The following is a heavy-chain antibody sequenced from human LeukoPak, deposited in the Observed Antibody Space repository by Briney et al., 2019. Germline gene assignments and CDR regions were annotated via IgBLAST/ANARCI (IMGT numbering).Heavy chain of an antibody. CDR3: ATFYCSGGRCCFDY. V-gene: IGHV4-39*01. D-gene: IGHD2-15*01. CDR2: IYYSVST. Sequence: SETLSLTCTVSGGSISSSSYYWGWIRQPPGQGLEWIGSIYYSVSTYYNPSLKSRVTISVDTSKNQFSLKLSSVTAADTAVYYCATFYCSGGRCCFDYWGQGTLVTVPS. CDR1: GGSISSSSYY. J-gene: IGHJ4*02.